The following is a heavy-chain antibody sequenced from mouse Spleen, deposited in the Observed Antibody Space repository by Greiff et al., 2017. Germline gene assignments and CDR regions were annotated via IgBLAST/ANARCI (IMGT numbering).Heavy chain of an antibody. J-gene: IGHJ3*01. CDR2: IDPSDSET. D-gene: IGHD3-2*02. Sequence: QVQLQQPGAELVRPGSSVKLSCKASGYTFTSYWMHWVKQRPIQGLEWIGNIDPSDSETHYNQKFKDKATLTADKSSSTAYMQLSSLTSEDSAVYYCARKAGSWFAYWGQGTLVTVSA. CDR1: GYTFTSYW. V-gene: IGHV1-52*01. CDR3: ARKAGSWFAY.